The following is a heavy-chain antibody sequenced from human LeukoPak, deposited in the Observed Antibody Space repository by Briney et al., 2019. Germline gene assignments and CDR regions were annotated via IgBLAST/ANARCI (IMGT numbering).Heavy chain of an antibody. Sequence: PSETLSLTCAVYGGSFSGYYWSWIRQPPGKGLEWIGEINHSGSTNYNPSLKSRVTISVDTSKNQFSLKLSSVTAADTAVYYCAREGPTGPKYYFDYWGQGTLVTVSS. CDR2: INHSGST. J-gene: IGHJ4*02. CDR3: AREGPTGPKYYFDY. D-gene: IGHD4-17*01. CDR1: GGSFSGYY. V-gene: IGHV4-34*01.